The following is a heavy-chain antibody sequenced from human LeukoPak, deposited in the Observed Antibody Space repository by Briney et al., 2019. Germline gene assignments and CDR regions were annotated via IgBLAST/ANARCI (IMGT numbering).Heavy chain of an antibody. D-gene: IGHD4-23*01. CDR1: GGSISSGDYC. CDR3: ARDRFIRGDDYGGRSSQPGAAFDI. CDR2: IYYSGST. J-gene: IGHJ3*02. V-gene: IGHV4-30-4*01. Sequence: PSETLSLTCTVSGGSISSGDYCWSWIRQPPGKGLESIGYIYYSGSTYYNPSLKSRVTIPVDTSKNQFSLKLSSVTAADTAVYYCARDRFIRGDDYGGRSSQPGAAFDIWGQGTMVTVSS.